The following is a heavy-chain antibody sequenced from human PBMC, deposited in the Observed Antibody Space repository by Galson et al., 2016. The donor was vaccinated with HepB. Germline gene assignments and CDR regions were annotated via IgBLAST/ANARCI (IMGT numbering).Heavy chain of an antibody. Sequence: SETLSLTCTVSGASISAHYWSWIRQPPGKGLEWIGYIYDSGSTNYNSSLNSRVTISRDTSKNQFSLNLNSVTAADTAVYYCARDSLRNWNVDDLTHVWGQGTTVTVSS. CDR2: IYDSGST. CDR1: GASISAHY. V-gene: IGHV4-59*11. J-gene: IGHJ6*02. D-gene: IGHD1-1*01. CDR3: ARDSLRNWNVDDLTHV.